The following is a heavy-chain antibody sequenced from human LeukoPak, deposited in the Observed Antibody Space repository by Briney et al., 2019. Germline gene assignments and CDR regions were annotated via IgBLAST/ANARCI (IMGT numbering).Heavy chain of an antibody. D-gene: IGHD1-1*01. CDR2: ITSTSSII. J-gene: IGHJ5*02. CDR3: ARDLYTGTTGIPQWFDP. Sequence: GGSLRLSCAASGFTFSNYSMNWVRQAPGKGLEWISYITSTSSIILYADSVKGRFTVSRDNAKNSLYLQVNSLRAEDTAVYYCARDLYTGTTGIPQWFDPWGQGTLVTVSS. CDR1: GFTFSNYS. V-gene: IGHV3-48*01.